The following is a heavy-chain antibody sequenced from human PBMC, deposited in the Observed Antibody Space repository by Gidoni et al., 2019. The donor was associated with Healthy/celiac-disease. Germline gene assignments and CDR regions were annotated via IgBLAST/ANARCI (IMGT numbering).Heavy chain of an antibody. J-gene: IGHJ5*02. CDR3: ARGWYYDFWSGHANWFDP. D-gene: IGHD3-3*01. V-gene: IGHV4-34*01. CDR2: INHSGST. Sequence: QVQLQQWRAGLLKPSETLSLTCAAYGGPFSGYSWSWIRQPPGKGLEWIGEINHSGSTNYNPSLKSRVTISVDTSKNQFSLKLSSVTAADTAVYYCARGWYYDFWSGHANWFDPWGQGTLVTVSS. CDR1: GGPFSGYS.